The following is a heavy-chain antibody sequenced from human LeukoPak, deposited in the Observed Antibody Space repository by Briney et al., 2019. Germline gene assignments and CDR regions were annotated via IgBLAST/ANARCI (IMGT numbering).Heavy chain of an antibody. CDR2: IRSKAYGGTT. Sequence: GGSLRLSCTASGFTFGDYAMSWVRQAPGKGLGWVGFIRSKAYGGTTEYAASVKGRFTISRDDSKSIAYLQMNSLKTEDTAVYYCTRGCSGGSCYSAPLIGMDVWGKGTTVTVSS. V-gene: IGHV3-49*04. CDR1: GFTFGDYA. J-gene: IGHJ6*04. D-gene: IGHD2-15*01. CDR3: TRGCSGGSCYSAPLIGMDV.